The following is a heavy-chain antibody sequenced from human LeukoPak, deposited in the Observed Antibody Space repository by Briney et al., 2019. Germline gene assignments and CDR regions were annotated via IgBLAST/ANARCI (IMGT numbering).Heavy chain of an antibody. CDR1: GFTFSSYG. D-gene: IGHD5-18*01. V-gene: IGHV3-23*01. J-gene: IGHJ4*02. Sequence: PGGSLRRSCTASGFTFSSYGMSWVRQAPGRGLEWVSAISGTGDSAYYADSVEGRFTISRDNSRSTLYLQMNSLRAEDTALYYCAKAGYGYSFDHWGQGILVTVSS. CDR2: ISGTGDSA. CDR3: AKAGYGYSFDH.